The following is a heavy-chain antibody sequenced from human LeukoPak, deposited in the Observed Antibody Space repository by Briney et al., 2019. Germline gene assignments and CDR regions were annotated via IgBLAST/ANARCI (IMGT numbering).Heavy chain of an antibody. CDR1: GGSISSYY. CDR2: INYSGST. CDR3: ARHRTVGARGVDFDY. J-gene: IGHJ4*02. Sequence: PSETLSLTCTVSGGSISSYYWSWIRQPPGKGLXXXXYINYSGSTNYNPSLKSRVTISVDTSKNQFSLKLSSVTAADTAVYYCARHRTVGARGVDFDYWGQGTLVTVSS. V-gene: IGHV4-59*08. D-gene: IGHD1-26*01.